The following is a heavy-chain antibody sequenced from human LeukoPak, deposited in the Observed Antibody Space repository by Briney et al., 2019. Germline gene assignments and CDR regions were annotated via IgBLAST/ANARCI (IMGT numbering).Heavy chain of an antibody. D-gene: IGHD2-15*01. CDR3: ARGFCSGGHCYRTFFDY. J-gene: IGHJ4*02. CDR2: IYYTGST. Sequence: PPETLSLTPTVSSGSLSNYYSSWGRQSPRKRLERVGYIYYTGSTNYNPSPKNRVTILVDSSNNQFSLKLSSVTAADTAVYYCARGFCSGGHCYRTFFDYWGQGTLVTVSS. V-gene: IGHV4-59*01. CDR1: SGSLSNYY.